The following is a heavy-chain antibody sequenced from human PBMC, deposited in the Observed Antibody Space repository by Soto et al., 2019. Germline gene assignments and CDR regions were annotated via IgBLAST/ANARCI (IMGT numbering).Heavy chain of an antibody. Sequence: QVQLQQWGAGLLKPSETLSLTCAVYGGSFSGYYWSWIRQPPGKGLEWIGEINHSGSTNYNPSLKSRVTISVDTSKNQFSLKLSSVTAAGTAVYYCARYYDFWSGYDSSYMDVWGKGTTVTVSS. CDR3: ARYYDFWSGYDSSYMDV. V-gene: IGHV4-34*01. CDR2: INHSGST. J-gene: IGHJ6*03. D-gene: IGHD3-3*01. CDR1: GGSFSGYY.